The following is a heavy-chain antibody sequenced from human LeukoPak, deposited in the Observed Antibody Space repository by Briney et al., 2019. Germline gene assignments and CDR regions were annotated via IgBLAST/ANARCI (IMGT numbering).Heavy chain of an antibody. V-gene: IGHV4-59*12. CDR1: GGSISSYF. CDR3: ARLVAATGNFDY. CDR2: IYSTGTT. Sequence: PSETLSLTCSVSGGSISSYFWGWLRQPPGKGLEWIGYIYSTGTTTYSPSLQSRVTLSVDRSKNQFSLKLSSVTAADTAVYYCARLVAATGNFDYWGQGTLVTVSS. J-gene: IGHJ4*02. D-gene: IGHD6-13*01.